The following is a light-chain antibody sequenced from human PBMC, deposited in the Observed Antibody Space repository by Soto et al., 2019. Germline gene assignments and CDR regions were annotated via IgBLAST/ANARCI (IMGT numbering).Light chain of an antibody. Sequence: QSVLTQPPSVSGSPGQSVTISCTGTGSDFGRYNRVSWYQHTPGTAPKLLIYEVTNRPSGVPDRFSGSRSGNTASLTISGLQAEDDADYYCISYTSDDVRYVFGTGTKVTVL. CDR3: ISYTSDDVRYV. CDR2: EVT. CDR1: GSDFGRYNR. V-gene: IGLV2-18*02. J-gene: IGLJ1*01.